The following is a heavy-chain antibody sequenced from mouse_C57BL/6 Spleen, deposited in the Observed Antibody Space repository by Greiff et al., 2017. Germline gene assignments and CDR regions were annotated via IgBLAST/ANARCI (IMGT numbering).Heavy chain of an antibody. CDR3: ARALYGSSRFDY. J-gene: IGHJ2*01. D-gene: IGHD1-1*01. V-gene: IGHV5-9*04. CDR1: GFTFSSYT. Sequence: EVQLQESGGGLVKPGGSLKLSCAASGFTFSSYTMSWVRQTPEKRLEWVATISGGGGNTYYPDSVKGRFTISRDNAKNTLYLQMSSLRSEDTALYYCARALYGSSRFDYWGQGTTLTVSS. CDR2: ISGGGGNT.